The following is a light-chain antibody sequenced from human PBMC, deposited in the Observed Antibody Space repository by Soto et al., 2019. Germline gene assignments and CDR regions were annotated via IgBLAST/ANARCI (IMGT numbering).Light chain of an antibody. CDR3: SSYAGSNNYV. J-gene: IGLJ1*01. CDR1: SSDVGGYNY. CDR2: EVS. Sequence: ALTQPPSASGSPGQSVTISCTGTSSDVGGYNYVSWYQRHSGKAPKLMIYEVSKRPSGVPDRFSGSKSGNTASLTVSGLQAEDEADYYCSSYAGSNNYVFGTGTKVTVL. V-gene: IGLV2-8*01.